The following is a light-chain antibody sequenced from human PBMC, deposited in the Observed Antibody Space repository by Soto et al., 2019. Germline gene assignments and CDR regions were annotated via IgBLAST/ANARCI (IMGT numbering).Light chain of an antibody. V-gene: IGKV3-11*01. CDR1: QSVSSY. CDR2: DAS. J-gene: IGKJ2*01. CDR3: QQRSNWPPYT. Sequence: DIVLTQSPATLSLSPGERATLSCRASQSVSSYLAWHQQKPGQAPRLLIYDASNRATGIPARFSGSGSGTDFTLTISSLEPEDFAVYYCQQRSNWPPYTFGQGTKLEIK.